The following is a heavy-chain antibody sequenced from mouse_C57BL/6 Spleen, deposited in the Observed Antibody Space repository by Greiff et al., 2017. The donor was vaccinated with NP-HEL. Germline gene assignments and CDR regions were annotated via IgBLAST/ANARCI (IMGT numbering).Heavy chain of an antibody. CDR1: GYTFTSYW. V-gene: IGHV1-64*01. CDR3: ASSDYYGSSHFFAY. D-gene: IGHD1-1*01. J-gene: IGHJ3*01. Sequence: QVQLQQPGAELVKPGASVKLSCKASGYTFTSYWMHWVKQRPGQGLEWIGMIHPNSGSTNYNEKFKSKATLTVDKSSSTAYMQLSSLTSEDSAVYYCASSDYYGSSHFFAYWGQGTLVTVSA. CDR2: IHPNSGST.